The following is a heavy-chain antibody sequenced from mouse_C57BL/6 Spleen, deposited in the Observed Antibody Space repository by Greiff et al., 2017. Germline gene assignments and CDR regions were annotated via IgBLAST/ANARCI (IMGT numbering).Heavy chain of an antibody. CDR3: ARGVYDCYYDYYAMDY. Sequence: EVKLVESGGGLVKPGGSLKLSCAASGFTFSDYGMHWVRQAPEKGLEWVAYISSGSSTIYYADTVKGRFPISRDNAKNTLFLQMTSLRSEDTAMYYCARGVYDCYYDYYAMDYWGQGTSVTVSS. J-gene: IGHJ4*01. V-gene: IGHV5-17*01. CDR2: ISSGSSTI. D-gene: IGHD2-3*01. CDR1: GFTFSDYG.